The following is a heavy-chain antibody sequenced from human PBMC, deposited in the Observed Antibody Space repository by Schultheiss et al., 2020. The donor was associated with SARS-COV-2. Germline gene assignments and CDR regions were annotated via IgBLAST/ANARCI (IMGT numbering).Heavy chain of an antibody. CDR1: GYTFTGYY. D-gene: IGHD6-19*01. CDR3: ARGPDSSGWYRRSKLNYGMDV. Sequence: ASVKISCKASGYTFTGYYMHWVRQAPGQGLEWMGWINPNSGGTNYAQKFQGRVTMTRDTSISTAYMELSRLRSDDTAVYYCARGPDSSGWYRRSKLNYGMDVWGQGTTVTVSS. V-gene: IGHV1-2*02. J-gene: IGHJ6*02. CDR2: INPNSGGT.